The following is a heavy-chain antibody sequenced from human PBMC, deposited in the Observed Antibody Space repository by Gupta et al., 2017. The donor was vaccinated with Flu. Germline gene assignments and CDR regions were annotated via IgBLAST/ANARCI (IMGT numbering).Heavy chain of an antibody. J-gene: IGHJ6*02. V-gene: IGHV1-69*01. D-gene: IGHD5-12*01. Sequence: WIRQAPGHGLEWVGCVIPPSGISNHEQKLQGRLTITADASTTTAFMERNSLRFDDSDAYYWARDAVTLSAGYDYYYDGIDVWGQGTTVTVSS. CDR2: VIPPSGIS. CDR3: ARDAVTLSAGYDYYYDGIDV.